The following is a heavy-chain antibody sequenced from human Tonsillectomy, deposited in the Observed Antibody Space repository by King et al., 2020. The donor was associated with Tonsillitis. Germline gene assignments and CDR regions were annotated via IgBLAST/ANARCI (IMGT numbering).Heavy chain of an antibody. D-gene: IGHD1-1*01. V-gene: IGHV3-21*01. CDR1: GFTFSSYS. J-gene: IGHJ5*02. CDR2: ISSSSSYI. Sequence: QLVQSGGGLVKPGGSLRLSCAASGFTFSSYSMNWVRQAPGKGREWVSSISSSSSYIYYADSVKGRFTITRNNAKNPLYLQMNSLRAEDTAVYYCARDGTERSGNWFDPWGQGTLVTVSS. CDR3: ARDGTERSGNWFDP.